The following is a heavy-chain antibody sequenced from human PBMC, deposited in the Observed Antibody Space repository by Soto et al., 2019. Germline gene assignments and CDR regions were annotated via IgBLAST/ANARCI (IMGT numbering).Heavy chain of an antibody. J-gene: IGHJ4*02. D-gene: IGHD2-15*01. CDR3: ARDTADVVVVVAATFGY. Sequence: EVQLLESGGGVVQPGGSLRLSCAASGFTFSSYAMSWVRQAPGKGLEWVSAISGGGGSTYYADSVKGRFTFSRDNSKNGLYLQITSLRAEDTAVYYCARDTADVVVVVAATFGYLGQGSLVTVSS. V-gene: IGHV3-23*01. CDR2: ISGGGGST. CDR1: GFTFSSYA.